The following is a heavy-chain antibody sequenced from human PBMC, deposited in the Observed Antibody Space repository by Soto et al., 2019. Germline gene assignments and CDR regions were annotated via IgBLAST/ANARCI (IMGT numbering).Heavy chain of an antibody. Sequence: SETLCLTCAVYGGFFSGHYWSWIRQPPGKGLEWIGEINHSGSINYNPSLKSRVTISVDTSKNQFSLKLSSVTAADTAVYYCARGLALDLQSGGSCNGYWGQGTLVTVSS. J-gene: IGHJ4*02. V-gene: IGHV4-34*01. CDR1: GGFFSGHY. CDR2: INHSGSI. D-gene: IGHD2-15*01. CDR3: ARGLALDLQSGGSCNGY.